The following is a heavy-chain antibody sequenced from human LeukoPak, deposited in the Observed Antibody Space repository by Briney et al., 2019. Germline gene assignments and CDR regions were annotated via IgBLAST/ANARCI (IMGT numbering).Heavy chain of an antibody. D-gene: IGHD1-1*01. CDR2: ISAYNGNT. CDR1: GYTFTGYY. J-gene: IGHJ6*02. Sequence: ASVKVSCKASGYTFTGYYMHWVRQAPGQGLEWMGWISAYNGNTNYAQKLQGRVTMTTDTSTSTAYMELRSLRSDDTAVYYCARDNWNDDVGYYGMDVWGQGTTVTVSS. V-gene: IGHV1-18*04. CDR3: ARDNWNDDVGYYGMDV.